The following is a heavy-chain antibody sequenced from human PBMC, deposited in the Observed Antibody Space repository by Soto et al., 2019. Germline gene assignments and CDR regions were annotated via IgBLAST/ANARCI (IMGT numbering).Heavy chain of an antibody. J-gene: IGHJ6*04. CDR3: AREVCSGGSCFRMDV. Sequence: QVQLVQSGAEVKKPGASVKVSCKASGYTFTSYDLNWVRQATGQGLAWMGWMNPNSGNTGYAQKFQGRVTMTRNTSISTAYMELSSRRSEDTAVDYCAREVCSGGSCFRMDVWGKGTTVTVAS. V-gene: IGHV1-8*01. D-gene: IGHD2-15*01. CDR1: GYTFTSYD. CDR2: MNPNSGNT.